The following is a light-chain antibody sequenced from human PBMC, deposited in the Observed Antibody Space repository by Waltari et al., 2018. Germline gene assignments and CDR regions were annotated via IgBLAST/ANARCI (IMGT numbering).Light chain of an antibody. V-gene: IGKV3-20*01. CDR1: ECVSKF. Sequence: VLTQSPGTLSLSPGEGATLSCRASECVSKFLAWYQQKPGKAPRLLIYHASNRASGIPDRFSGSGFGTDFSLTISRLEPEDFAVYYCQKYDSLPATFGQGTKVEIK. CDR2: HAS. CDR3: QKYDSLPAT. J-gene: IGKJ1*01.